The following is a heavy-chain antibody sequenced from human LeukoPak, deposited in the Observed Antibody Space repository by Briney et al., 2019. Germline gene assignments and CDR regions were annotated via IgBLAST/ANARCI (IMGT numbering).Heavy chain of an antibody. J-gene: IGHJ3*02. Sequence: SETLPLTCTVSGYSISSGYYWGWIRQPPGKGLEWIGSIYHSGSTYYNPSLKSRVTISVDTSKNQFSLKLSSVTAADTGVYYCARDYDILTGDDAFDIWGQGTMVAVSS. CDR2: IYHSGST. V-gene: IGHV4-38-2*02. D-gene: IGHD3-9*01. CDR1: GYSISSGYY. CDR3: ARDYDILTGDDAFDI.